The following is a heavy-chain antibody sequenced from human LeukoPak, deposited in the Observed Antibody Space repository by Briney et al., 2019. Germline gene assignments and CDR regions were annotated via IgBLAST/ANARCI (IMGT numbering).Heavy chain of an antibody. V-gene: IGHV4-34*01. CDR2: IYYSGST. CDR1: SESFSGYF. D-gene: IGHD2-8*02. J-gene: IGHJ4*02. Sequence: SETLSLTCAVYSESFSGYFWSWIRQPPGKGLEWIGSIYYSGSTYYNPSLKSRVTISVDTSKNQFSLKLSSVTAADTAVYYCARSKILLHYFDYWGQGTLVTVSS. CDR3: ARSKILLHYFDY.